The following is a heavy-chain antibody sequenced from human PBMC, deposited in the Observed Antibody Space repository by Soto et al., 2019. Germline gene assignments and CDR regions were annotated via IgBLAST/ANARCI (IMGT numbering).Heavy chain of an antibody. V-gene: IGHV1-2*02. J-gene: IGHJ5*02. Sequence: GASVKVSCKASGYTFTDFYMHWVRRAPGQGLEWMGWVNPNTGVTRYSQKFQDRVTMTRDTSINTAYMELSRLTSDDTAVYYCSPLRSAPSGQGTLVTVSS. CDR1: GYTFTDFY. CDR2: VNPNTGVT. CDR3: SPLRSAP.